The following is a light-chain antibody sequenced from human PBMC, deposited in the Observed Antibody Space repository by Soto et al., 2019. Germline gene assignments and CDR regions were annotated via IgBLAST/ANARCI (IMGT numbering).Light chain of an antibody. CDR3: QQYGSSPWT. V-gene: IGKV3-20*01. CDR2: GAS. CDR1: QSVSINY. Sequence: IVLTQSPGTLSLSPGERATLSCRALQSVSINYLAWYQQNPGQAPRPLIYGASSRATGIPDRFSGSGAGTDLTLTLSRLESEDFAVYYCQQYGSSPWTFCQGTKVEIK. J-gene: IGKJ1*01.